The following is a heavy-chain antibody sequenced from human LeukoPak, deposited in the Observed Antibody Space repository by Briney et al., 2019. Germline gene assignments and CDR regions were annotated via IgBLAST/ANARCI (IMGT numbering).Heavy chain of an antibody. D-gene: IGHD6-19*01. CDR3: ASSPGSSGWNYYYYYMDV. CDR1: GGSISSGSYY. Sequence: SSETLSLTCTVSGGSISSGSYYWSWIRQPAEKGLEWIGRIYTSGSTNYNPSLKSRVTISVDTSKNQFSLKLSSVTAADTAVYYCASSPGSSGWNYYYYYMDVWGKGTTVTISS. J-gene: IGHJ6*03. V-gene: IGHV4-61*02. CDR2: IYTSGST.